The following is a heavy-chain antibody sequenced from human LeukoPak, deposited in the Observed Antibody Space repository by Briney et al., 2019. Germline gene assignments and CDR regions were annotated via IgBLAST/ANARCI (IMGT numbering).Heavy chain of an antibody. D-gene: IGHD3-22*01. J-gene: IGHJ6*02. V-gene: IGHV3-30*04. CDR1: GVTFSSYA. CDR3: ARDGGYYDSSGSKSGDYYGMDV. Sequence: QTGGSLRLSCAASGVTFSSYAMHWVRQAPGKGLEWVAVISYDGGNKYYADSVKGRFTISRDNSKNTLYLQMNSLRAEDTAVYYCARDGGYYDSSGSKSGDYYGMDVWGQGTTVTVSS. CDR2: ISYDGGNK.